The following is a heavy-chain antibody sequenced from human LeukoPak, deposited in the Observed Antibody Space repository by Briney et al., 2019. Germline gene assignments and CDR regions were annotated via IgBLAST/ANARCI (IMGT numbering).Heavy chain of an antibody. CDR2: INPNSGGT. Sequence: ASVKVSCKASGYTFTGYYMHWVRQAPGQGLEWIGWINPNSGGTNYAQKFQGRVTMTRDTSISTAYMELSRLRSDDTAVYYCARDGSQVVAANWFDPWGQGTLVTVSS. D-gene: IGHD2-15*01. CDR1: GYTFTGYY. J-gene: IGHJ5*02. V-gene: IGHV1-2*02. CDR3: ARDGSQVVAANWFDP.